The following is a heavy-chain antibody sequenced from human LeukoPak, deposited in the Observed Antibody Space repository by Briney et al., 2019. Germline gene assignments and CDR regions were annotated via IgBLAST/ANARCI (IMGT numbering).Heavy chain of an antibody. V-gene: IGHV3-21*06. CDR1: GFTFSTSN. J-gene: IGHJ4*02. D-gene: IGHD3-22*01. CDR2: ISSGSTYL. CDR3: ARYFLYYYDSSGASRFDY. Sequence: GGSLRLSCAASGFTFSTSNMNWVRQVPGKGLEWVSSISSGSTYLDYADSVRGRFTISRDNAKNSLYLQMNSLRAEDTAVYYCARYFLYYYDSSGASRFDYWGQGTLVTVSS.